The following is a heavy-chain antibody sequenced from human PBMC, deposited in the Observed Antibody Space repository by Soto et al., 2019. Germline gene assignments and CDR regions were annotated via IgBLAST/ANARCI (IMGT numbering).Heavy chain of an antibody. J-gene: IGHJ6*02. CDR3: ASPSLWFGERDGMDV. CDR1: GYSFTSYW. Sequence: GESLKISCKGSGYSFTSYWISWVRQMPGKGLEWMGRIDPSDSYTNYSPSFQGHVAISADKSISTAYLQWSSLKASDTAMYYCASPSLWFGERDGMDVWGQGTTVTV. V-gene: IGHV5-10-1*01. CDR2: IDPSDSYT. D-gene: IGHD3-10*01.